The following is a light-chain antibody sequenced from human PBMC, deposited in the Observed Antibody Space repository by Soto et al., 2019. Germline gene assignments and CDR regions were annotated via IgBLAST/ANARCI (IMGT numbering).Light chain of an antibody. J-gene: IGLJ1*01. CDR1: SSDVGGYNY. CDR3: SSYAGSNNLGV. Sequence: QSALTQPPSASGSPGQSVTISCTGTSSDVGGYNYVSWYQQHPGKAPKLMISEVSKRPSGVPDRFSGSKSGNTASLTVSGLQAEYEADYYCSSYAGSNNLGVFGTGTKVTVL. CDR2: EVS. V-gene: IGLV2-8*01.